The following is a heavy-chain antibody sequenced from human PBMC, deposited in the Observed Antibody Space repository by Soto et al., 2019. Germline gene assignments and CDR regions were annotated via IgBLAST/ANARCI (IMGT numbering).Heavy chain of an antibody. CDR1: GGTFSSYA. Sequence: QVQLGQSGAEVKKPGSSGKVSCKASGGTFSSYAISWVRQAPGQGLEWMGGIIPIFGTANYAKNFQGRVTINADESTSTAYMELSSLRSAATAVYYCASTPLIVSGYDWVYYYYGMAVWGQGTTVTVSS. J-gene: IGHJ6*02. D-gene: IGHD5-12*01. CDR3: ASTPLIVSGYDWVYYYYGMAV. CDR2: IIPIFGTA. V-gene: IGHV1-69*01.